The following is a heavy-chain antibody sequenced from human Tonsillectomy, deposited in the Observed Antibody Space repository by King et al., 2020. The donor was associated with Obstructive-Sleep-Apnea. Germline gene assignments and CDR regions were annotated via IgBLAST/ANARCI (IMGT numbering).Heavy chain of an antibody. V-gene: IGHV3-23*04. CDR3: AKELRHWYFDL. CDR1: GFTFSTFG. CDR2: IRGSGGST. J-gene: IGHJ2*01. Sequence: VQLVESGGGLVQPGGSLRLSCAASGFTFSTFGMSWVRQAPGKGLDGVSAIRGSGGSTYYADSVKGRFTISRDNSKNTVYLQMSSLRAEDTAVYYCAKELRHWYFDLWGRGTLVTVSS.